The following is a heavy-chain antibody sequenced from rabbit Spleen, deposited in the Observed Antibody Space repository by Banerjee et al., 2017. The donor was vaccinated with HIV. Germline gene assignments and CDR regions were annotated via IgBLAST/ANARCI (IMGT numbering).Heavy chain of an antibody. J-gene: IGHJ4*01. D-gene: IGHD5-1*01. CDR2: IDPVFGIT. CDR3: VRDLVTVIGWNFNL. Sequence: QEQLKESGGGLVQPGGSLKLSCKASGFTLSSYYMNWVRQAPGKGLEWIGYIDPVFGITYYANWAKGRFIMSRTSSTTVFLQMTSLTAADTATYFCVRDLVTVIGWNFNLWGQGTLVTVS. CDR1: GFTLSSYYM. V-gene: IGHV1S45*01.